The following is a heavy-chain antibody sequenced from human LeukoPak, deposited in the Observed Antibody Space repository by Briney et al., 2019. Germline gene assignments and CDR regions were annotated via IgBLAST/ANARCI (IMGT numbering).Heavy chain of an antibody. D-gene: IGHD3-3*01. J-gene: IGHJ4*02. Sequence: GGSLRLSCAASGFTFSSYAMSWVRQAPGKGLEWVSAFSGSGGSTYYADSVKGRFTISRDNSKNTLYLQMNSLRAEDTAVYYCAKGPYYDFWTPGDYWGQGTLVTVSS. CDR1: GFTFSSYA. CDR3: AKGPYYDFWTPGDY. CDR2: FSGSGGST. V-gene: IGHV3-23*01.